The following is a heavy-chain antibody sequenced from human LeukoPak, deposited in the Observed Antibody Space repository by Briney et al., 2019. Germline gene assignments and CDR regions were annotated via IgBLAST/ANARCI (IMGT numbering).Heavy chain of an antibody. Sequence: QPGGSLRLSCAASGFTFSTYWMSWVRQAPGKGLEWVANIKQDGSEKDYVDSVKGRFTISRDNAKNSLYLQMNSLTAEDTAVYYCARESFAARWDWGQGTLVTVSS. CDR1: GFTFSTYW. CDR2: IKQDGSEK. CDR3: ARESFAARWD. V-gene: IGHV3-7*01. D-gene: IGHD6-6*01. J-gene: IGHJ4*02.